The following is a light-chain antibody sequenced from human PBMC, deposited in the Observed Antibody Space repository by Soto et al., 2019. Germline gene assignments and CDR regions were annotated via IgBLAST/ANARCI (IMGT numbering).Light chain of an antibody. CDR2: DVI. Sequence: QSLLTQPRSVSGSPGQSVTISCTGTSSDVGRYNFVSWYQQHPDKAPKPMIYDVIKRPSGVPDRFSGSKSGNTASLTIYGLQADDEADYYCCLYIGATTYAVGIGTKVTVL. CDR3: CLYIGATTYA. CDR1: SSDVGRYNF. V-gene: IGLV2-11*01. J-gene: IGLJ1*01.